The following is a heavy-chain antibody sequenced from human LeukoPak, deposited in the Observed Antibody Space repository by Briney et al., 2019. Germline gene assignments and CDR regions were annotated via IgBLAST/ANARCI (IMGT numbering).Heavy chain of an antibody. CDR3: ASPRDYYDSSGYYLDAFDI. CDR1: GGTFSSYA. CDR2: IIPIFGTA. D-gene: IGHD3-22*01. V-gene: IGHV1-69*13. J-gene: IGHJ3*02. Sequence: SVKVSCKASGGTFSSYAISWVRQAPGQGPEWMGGIIPIFGTANYAQKFQGRVTITADESTSTAYMELSSLRSEDTAVYYCASPRDYYDSSGYYLDAFDIWGQGTMVTVSS.